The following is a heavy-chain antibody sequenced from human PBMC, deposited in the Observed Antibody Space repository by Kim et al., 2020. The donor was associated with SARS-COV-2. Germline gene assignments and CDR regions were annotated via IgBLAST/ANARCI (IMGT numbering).Heavy chain of an antibody. Sequence: SETLSLTCTVSGGSISSGSYYWSWIRQPAGKGLEWIGRIYTSGSTNYNPSLKSRVTISVDTSKNQFSLKLSSVTAADTAVYYCARKQGSSSWRRWAFDIWGQGTMATVSS. CDR1: GGSISSGSYY. D-gene: IGHD6-13*01. CDR2: IYTSGST. J-gene: IGHJ3*02. CDR3: ARKQGSSSWRRWAFDI. V-gene: IGHV4-61*02.